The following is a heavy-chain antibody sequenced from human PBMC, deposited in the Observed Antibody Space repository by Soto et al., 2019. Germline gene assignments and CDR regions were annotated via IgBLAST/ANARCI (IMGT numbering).Heavy chain of an antibody. D-gene: IGHD3-22*01. V-gene: IGHV3-30-3*01. J-gene: IGHJ3*02. Sequence: VESGGGVVQPGRSLRLSCAASGFTFSSYAMHWVRQAPGKGLEWVAVISYDGSNKYYADSVKGRFTISRDNSKNTLYLQMNSLRAEDTAVYYCARPPLLDSSPDAFDIWGQRTMVTVSS. CDR2: ISYDGSNK. CDR3: ARPPLLDSSPDAFDI. CDR1: GFTFSSYA.